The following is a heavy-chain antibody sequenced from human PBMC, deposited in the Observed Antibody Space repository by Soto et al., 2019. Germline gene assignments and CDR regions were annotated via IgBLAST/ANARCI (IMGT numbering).Heavy chain of an antibody. D-gene: IGHD3-9*01. CDR2: IYYSGST. Sequence: SETLSLTCAVYGGSFSGYYWSWIRQPPGKGLEWIGEIYYSGSTNYNPSLKSRVTISVDTSKNQFSLKLSSVTAADTAVYYCARVRYFDWSPDTMGGYYFDYWGQGTLVTSPQ. CDR3: ARVRYFDWSPDTMGGYYFDY. J-gene: IGHJ4*02. CDR1: GGSFSGYY. V-gene: IGHV4-34*01.